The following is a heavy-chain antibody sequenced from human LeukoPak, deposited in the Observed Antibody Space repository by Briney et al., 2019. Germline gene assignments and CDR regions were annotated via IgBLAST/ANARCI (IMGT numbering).Heavy chain of an antibody. J-gene: IGHJ6*03. Sequence: GGSLRLSCAASGFTLSSYSMNWVRQAPGKGLEWVSSITISSNFIYYADSVKGRFTISRDNAKSSLFLQMNSLRAEDTAVYYCARNFEYSRFYYYYYMDVWGKGTTVTVSS. CDR2: ITISSNFI. D-gene: IGHD6-6*01. CDR1: GFTLSSYS. V-gene: IGHV3-21*04. CDR3: ARNFEYSRFYYYYYMDV.